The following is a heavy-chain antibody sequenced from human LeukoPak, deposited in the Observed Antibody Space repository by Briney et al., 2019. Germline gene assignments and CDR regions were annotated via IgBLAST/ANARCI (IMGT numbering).Heavy chain of an antibody. CDR3: ARHYRSNHFDY. D-gene: IGHD1-14*01. CDR1: GGSISSSSYY. V-gene: IGHV4-39*07. CDR2: IYTSGST. Sequence: SETLSLTCTVSGGSISSSSYYWGWIRQPPGKGLEWIGRIYTSGSTNYNPSLKSRVTISVDTSKNQFSLKLSSVTAADTAVYYCARHYRSNHFDYWGQGTLVTVSS. J-gene: IGHJ4*02.